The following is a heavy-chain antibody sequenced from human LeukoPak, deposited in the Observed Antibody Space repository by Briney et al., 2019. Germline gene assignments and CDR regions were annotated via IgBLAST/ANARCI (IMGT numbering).Heavy chain of an antibody. D-gene: IGHD3-16*02. CDR1: GYSISSGYF. J-gene: IGHJ5*02. Sequence: PSETLSLTCTVSGYSISSGYFWGWIRQPPGKGLEWIGSFYHSGITYYNPSLKSRVTISVDTSKNQFSLKLSSVTAADTAVYYCARAAYDYVWGSYRYKGWFDPWGQGTLVTVSS. V-gene: IGHV4-38-2*02. CDR3: ARAAYDYVWGSYRYKGWFDP. CDR2: FYHSGIT.